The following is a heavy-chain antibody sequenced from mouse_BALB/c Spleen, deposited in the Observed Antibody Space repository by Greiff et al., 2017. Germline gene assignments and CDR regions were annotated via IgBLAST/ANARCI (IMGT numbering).Heavy chain of an antibody. Sequence: EVQGVESGGGLVQPGGSLKLSCAASGFTFSSYGMSWVRQTPDKRLELVATINSNGGSTYYPDSVKGRFTISRDNAKNTLYLQMSSLKSEDTAMYYCARDRGYDYAMDYWGQGTSVTVSS. CDR1: GFTFSSYG. CDR2: INSNGGST. J-gene: IGHJ4*01. D-gene: IGHD2-14*01. V-gene: IGHV5-6-3*01. CDR3: ARDRGYDYAMDY.